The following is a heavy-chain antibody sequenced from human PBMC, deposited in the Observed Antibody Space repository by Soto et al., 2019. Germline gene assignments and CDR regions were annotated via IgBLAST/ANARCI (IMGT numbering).Heavy chain of an antibody. Sequence: SLRLSCAASGFTFSSYGMHWVRQAPGKGLEWVAVISYDGSNKYYADSVKGRFTISRDNSKNTLYLQMNSLRAEDTAVYYCAKEMAGVVTKPFDCWGQGTLVTVSS. CDR3: AKEMAGVVTKPFDC. V-gene: IGHV3-30*18. CDR1: GFTFSSYG. CDR2: ISYDGSNK. D-gene: IGHD3-3*01. J-gene: IGHJ4*02.